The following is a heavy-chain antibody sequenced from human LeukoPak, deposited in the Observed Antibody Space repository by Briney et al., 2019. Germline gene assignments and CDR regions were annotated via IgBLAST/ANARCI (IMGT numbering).Heavy chain of an antibody. Sequence: VKPSETLSLTCTVSGGSISTGDYYWAWIRQPPGKGLGWTGSVDSSGKTYYNPSLKSRVTVSVDTSKNQFSLEVSSVTAADTAVYYCARLLAAAKTDYFDYWGQGILVTVSS. CDR3: ARLLAAAKTDYFDY. D-gene: IGHD6-13*01. J-gene: IGHJ4*02. CDR1: GGSISTGDYY. CDR2: VDSSGKT. V-gene: IGHV4-39*01.